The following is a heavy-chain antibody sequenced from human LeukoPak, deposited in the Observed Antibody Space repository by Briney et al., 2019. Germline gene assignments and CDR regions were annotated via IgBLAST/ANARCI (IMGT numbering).Heavy chain of an antibody. CDR1: GYTFTSYG. CDR2: ISAYNGNT. CDR3: ARDHVVVPAAIHYY. D-gene: IGHD2-2*01. Sequence: ASVKVSCKASGYTFTSYGISWVRQAPGQGLEWMGWISAYNGNTNYAQKVQGRVTMTTDTSTSTAYMELRSLRSDDTAVYYCARDHVVVPAAIHYYWGQGTLVTVSS. J-gene: IGHJ4*02. V-gene: IGHV1-18*01.